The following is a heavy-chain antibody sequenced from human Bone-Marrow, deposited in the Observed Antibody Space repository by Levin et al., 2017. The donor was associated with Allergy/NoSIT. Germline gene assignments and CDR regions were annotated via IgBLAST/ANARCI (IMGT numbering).Heavy chain of an antibody. CDR3: ARFLKIQLWSGFDY. CDR2: IYHSGST. J-gene: IGHJ4*02. CDR1: GYSISSGYY. D-gene: IGHD5-18*01. V-gene: IGHV4-38-2*02. Sequence: PSETLSLTCTVSGYSISSGYYWGWIRQPPGKGLEWIGSIYHSGSTYYNPSLKSRVTISVDTSKNQFSLKLSSVTAADTAVYYCARFLKIQLWSGFDYWGQGTLVTVSS.